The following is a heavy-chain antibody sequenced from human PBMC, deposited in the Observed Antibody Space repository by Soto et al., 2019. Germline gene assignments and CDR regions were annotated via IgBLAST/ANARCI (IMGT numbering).Heavy chain of an antibody. CDR2: ISSSGTYT. CDR1: GFTFSDYY. D-gene: IGHD1-1*01. Sequence: QVQLVESGGGLVKPGGSLRLSCAASGFTFSDYYMSWVRQAPGKGLEWVSYISSSGTYTNYADSVKGRFTISRDNAKNSLSLQMNSLRAEDTAIYYCARDLHKLESDYWGQGTLVTVSS. J-gene: IGHJ4*02. V-gene: IGHV3-11*05. CDR3: ARDLHKLESDY.